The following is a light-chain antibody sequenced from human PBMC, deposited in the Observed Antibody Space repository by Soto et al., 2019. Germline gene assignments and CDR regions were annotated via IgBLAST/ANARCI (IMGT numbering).Light chain of an antibody. J-gene: IGLJ3*02. CDR2: DTK. CDR3: LLSYSDTKV. CDR1: TGSVTSGHY. V-gene: IGLV7-46*01. Sequence: QAVVTQEPSLTVSPGGTVTLTCGSSTGSVTSGHYPHWLQQKPGQAPRTLIYDTKNKHSWTPARLSGSLLGGKAALTLSGAQPEDEADYYCLLSYSDTKVFGGGTQLTVL.